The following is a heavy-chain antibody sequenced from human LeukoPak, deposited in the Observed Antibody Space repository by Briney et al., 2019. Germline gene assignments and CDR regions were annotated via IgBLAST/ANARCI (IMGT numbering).Heavy chain of an antibody. Sequence: SETLSLTCTVSGGSISSYYWSWIRQPPGKGLEWIGSIYHSGSTYYNPSLKSRVTISVDTSKNQFSLKLSSVTAADTAVYYCARHSVGEAYYDILTGPFPKYYFDYWGQGTLVTVSS. CDR2: IYHSGST. D-gene: IGHD3-9*01. CDR3: ARHSVGEAYYDILTGPFPKYYFDY. J-gene: IGHJ4*02. CDR1: GGSISSYY. V-gene: IGHV4-59*04.